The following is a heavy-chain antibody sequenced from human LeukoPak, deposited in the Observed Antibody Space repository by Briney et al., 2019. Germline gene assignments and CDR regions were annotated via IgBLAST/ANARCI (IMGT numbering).Heavy chain of an antibody. V-gene: IGHV4-34*01. Sequence: KPSETLSLTCAVYGGSFSGYYWSWIRQPPGKGLEWIGEINHSGSTNYNPSLKSRVTISVDTSKNQFSLKLSSVTAADTAVYYCARVYYDFWSGYSHFDYWGQGALVTVSS. J-gene: IGHJ4*02. CDR1: GGSFSGYY. D-gene: IGHD3-3*01. CDR2: INHSGST. CDR3: ARVYYDFWSGYSHFDY.